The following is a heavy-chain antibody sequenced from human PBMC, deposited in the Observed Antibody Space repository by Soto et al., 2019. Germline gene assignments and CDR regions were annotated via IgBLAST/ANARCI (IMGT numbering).Heavy chain of an antibody. CDR2: IYYSGST. V-gene: IGHV4-39*01. D-gene: IGHD4-17*01. Sequence: SETLSLTCTVSGGSISSSSYYWGWIRQPPGKGLEWIGSIYYSGSTYYNPSLKSRVTTSVDTSKNQFSLKLSSVTAADTAVYYCARRSLQKYGDYDNWFDPWGQGTLVTVSS. CDR1: GGSISSSSYY. CDR3: ARRSLQKYGDYDNWFDP. J-gene: IGHJ5*02.